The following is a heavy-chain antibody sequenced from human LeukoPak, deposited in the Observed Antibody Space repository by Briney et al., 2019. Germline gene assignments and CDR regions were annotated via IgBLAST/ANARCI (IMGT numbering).Heavy chain of an antibody. Sequence: PSETLSLTCTVSGGSISSYYWSWIRQPPGKGLEWIGCIYYSGSTNYNPSLKSRVTISVDTSKNQFSLKLSSVTAADTAVYYCARSRDYYDSSGYYSRFDYWGQGTLVTVSS. V-gene: IGHV4-59*01. D-gene: IGHD3-22*01. CDR3: ARSRDYYDSSGYYSRFDY. CDR1: GGSISSYY. J-gene: IGHJ4*02. CDR2: IYYSGST.